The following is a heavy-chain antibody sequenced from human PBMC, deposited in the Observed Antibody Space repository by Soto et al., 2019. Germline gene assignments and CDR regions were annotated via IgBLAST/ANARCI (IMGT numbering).Heavy chain of an antibody. J-gene: IGHJ5*02. V-gene: IGHV3-53*01. D-gene: IGHD2-2*01. CDR2: IYTAGGT. Sequence: VGSLRLSCAASGFTVSSNYMSWVRQAPGKGLEWVSVIYTAGGTNYADSVKGRFIISRDNSKNTLYLQMNSLRAEDTAVYYCARALPVAKGGFDPWGQGTLVTVSS. CDR3: ARALPVAKGGFDP. CDR1: GFTVSSNY.